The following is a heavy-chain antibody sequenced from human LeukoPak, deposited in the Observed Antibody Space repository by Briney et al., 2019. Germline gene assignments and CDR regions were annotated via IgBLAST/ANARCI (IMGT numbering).Heavy chain of an antibody. V-gene: IGHV1-8*01. CDR1: GYTFTSYD. Sequence: ASVKVSCKASGYTFTSYDINWVRQATGQGLEWMGWMNPNSGNTGYAQKFQGRVTMTRNTSISTAYMELSSLRSEDTAVYYCVRRRRMRNWFDPWGQGTLVTVSS. J-gene: IGHJ5*02. CDR3: VRRRRMRNWFDP. CDR2: MNPNSGNT. D-gene: IGHD1-1*01.